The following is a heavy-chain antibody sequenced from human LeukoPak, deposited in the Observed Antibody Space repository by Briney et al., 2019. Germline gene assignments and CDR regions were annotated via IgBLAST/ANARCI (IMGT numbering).Heavy chain of an antibody. Sequence: ASVKVSCTASGYTFTGYYMHWVRQAPGQGLEWMGEISPNSGGTNYAQNFQGRVTMTRDTSISTAYMELSSLRSDDTAVYYCARDLLRFGGYMDVWGKGTTVTVSS. J-gene: IGHJ6*03. V-gene: IGHV1-2*02. CDR2: ISPNSGGT. D-gene: IGHD3-10*01. CDR3: ARDLLRFGGYMDV. CDR1: GYTFTGYY.